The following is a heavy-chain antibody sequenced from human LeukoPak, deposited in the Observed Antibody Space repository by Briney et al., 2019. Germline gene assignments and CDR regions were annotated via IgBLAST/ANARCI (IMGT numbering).Heavy chain of an antibody. J-gene: IGHJ4*02. CDR2: ISGSGGST. CDR1: GFTFSTYG. V-gene: IGHV3-23*01. Sequence: GGSLRLSCAASGFTFSTYGIHWVRQALGKGLKWVSAISGSGGSTYYADSVKGRFTISRDNSKNTLYLQMNSLRAEDTAVYYCHTAAVGGDYWGQGTLVTVSS. D-gene: IGHD2-2*01. CDR3: HTAAVGGDY.